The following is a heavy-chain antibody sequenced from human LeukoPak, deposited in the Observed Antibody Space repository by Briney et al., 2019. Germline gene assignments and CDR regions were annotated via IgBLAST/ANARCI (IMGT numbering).Heavy chain of an antibody. V-gene: IGHV3-48*01. D-gene: IGHD3-10*01. Sequence: GGSLRLSCAASGFTFSSYSMNWVRQAPGKGLEWVSYISSSSSTIYYADSVKGRFTISRDNAKNSLYLQMNSLRAEDTAVYYCARGKTDYYGGKPYFDYWGQGTLVTVSS. J-gene: IGHJ4*02. CDR3: ARGKTDYYGGKPYFDY. CDR2: ISSSSSTI. CDR1: GFTFSSYS.